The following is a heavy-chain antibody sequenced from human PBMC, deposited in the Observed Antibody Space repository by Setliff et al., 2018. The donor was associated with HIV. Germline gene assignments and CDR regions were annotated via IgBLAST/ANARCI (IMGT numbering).Heavy chain of an antibody. V-gene: IGHV3-74*01. D-gene: IGHD2-21*02. CDR3: ASSNVVVVTASVSDAFDI. CDR1: GFTFSSYA. J-gene: IGHJ3*02. Sequence: GGSLRLSCAASGFTFSSYAMSWVRQAPGKGLVWVSRINTDGSSISHADSVKGRSTISRDNAKNTLFLQMNSLRAEDTAVYYCASSNVVVVTASVSDAFDIWGQGTMVTVSS. CDR2: INTDGSSI.